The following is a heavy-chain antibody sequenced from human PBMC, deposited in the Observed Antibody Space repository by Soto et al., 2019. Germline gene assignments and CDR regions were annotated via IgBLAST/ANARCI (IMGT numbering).Heavy chain of an antibody. CDR3: ARDLGYYGSGSYRPYFDY. V-gene: IGHV6-1*01. D-gene: IGHD3-10*01. CDR2: TYYRSKWYN. Sequence: QSQTLSLTCAISGDSVSSNSAAWNWIRQSPSRGLEWLGRTYYRSKWYNDYAVSVKSRITINPDTSKNQFSLQLNSVTPEDTAVYYCARDLGYYGSGSYRPYFDYWGQGTLVTVSS. J-gene: IGHJ4*02. CDR1: GDSVSSNSAA.